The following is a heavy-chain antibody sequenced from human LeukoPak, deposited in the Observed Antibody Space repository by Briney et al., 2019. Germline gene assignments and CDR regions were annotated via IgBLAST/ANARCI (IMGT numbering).Heavy chain of an antibody. CDR2: INHSGST. CDR3: ARVVVATIPSFYYYYYMDV. J-gene: IGHJ6*03. Sequence: SETLSLTCAVYGGSFSGYYWSWIRQPPGKGMEWIGEINHSGSTNYNPSLKSRVTISVDTSKNQFSLKLSSVTAADMAVYYCARVVVATIPSFYYYYYMDVWGKGTTVTVSS. D-gene: IGHD5-12*01. V-gene: IGHV4-34*01. CDR1: GGSFSGYY.